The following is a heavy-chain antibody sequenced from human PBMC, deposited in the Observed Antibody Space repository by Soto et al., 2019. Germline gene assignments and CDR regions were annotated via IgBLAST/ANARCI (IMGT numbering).Heavy chain of an antibody. Sequence: QGHLVQSGAEVNKPGCSGQVSCQASGGTFSSYAIIWVRQAPGQGLEWMGGIIPIFGTANYAQEFQGRVTITADETASTAYMELSSLKYEDTAVYYCERGHFQWGQGTLVTVSS. CDR2: IIPIFGTA. CDR1: GGTFSSYA. V-gene: IGHV1-69*01. CDR3: ERGHFQ. J-gene: IGHJ4*02.